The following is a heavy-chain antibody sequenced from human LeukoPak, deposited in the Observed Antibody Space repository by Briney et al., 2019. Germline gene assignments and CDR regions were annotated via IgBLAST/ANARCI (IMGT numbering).Heavy chain of an antibody. J-gene: IGHJ4*02. D-gene: IGHD5-18*01. Sequence: GGSLRLSCAASGVTVSSNYMTWVRQAPGKGLEWVSVSYTGGSTYYADSVKGRFTISRDNSKNTLYLQMNSLRAEDTAVYYCARGDTALFDYWGQGTLVTVSS. CDR1: GVTVSSNY. CDR3: ARGDTALFDY. CDR2: SYTGGST. V-gene: IGHV3-66*01.